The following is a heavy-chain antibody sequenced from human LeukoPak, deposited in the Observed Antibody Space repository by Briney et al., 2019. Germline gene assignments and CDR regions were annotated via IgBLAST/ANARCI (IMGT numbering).Heavy chain of an antibody. V-gene: IGHV4-30-2*01. CDR3: ARDMRHSSSTSCTNWFDP. Sequence: SQTLSLTCAVSGGSISSGGYSWSWIRQPPGKGLEWIGYIYHSGSTYYNPSLKSRVTISVDRSKNQFSLKLSSVTAADTAVYYCARDMRHSSSTSCTNWFDPWGQGTLVTVSS. D-gene: IGHD2-2*01. CDR1: GGSISSGGYS. J-gene: IGHJ5*02. CDR2: IYHSGST.